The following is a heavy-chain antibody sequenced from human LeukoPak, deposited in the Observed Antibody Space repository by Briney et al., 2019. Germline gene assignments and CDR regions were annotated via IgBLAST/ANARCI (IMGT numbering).Heavy chain of an antibody. CDR3: ARDSGQLAFDY. CDR2: IWYDGSNK. V-gene: IGHV3-33*01. Sequence: GSLRLSCAASGFTFSSYGMHWVRQAPGKGLEWVAVIWYDGSNKYYADSVKGRFTISRDNSKNTLYLQMNGLRAEDTAVYYCARDSGQLAFDYWGQGTLVTVSS. D-gene: IGHD2-2*01. CDR1: GFTFSSYG. J-gene: IGHJ4*02.